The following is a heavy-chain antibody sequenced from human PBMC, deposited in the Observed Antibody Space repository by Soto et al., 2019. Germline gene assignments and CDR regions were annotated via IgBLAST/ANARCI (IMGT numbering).Heavy chain of an antibody. V-gene: IGHV4-34*01. Sequence: SETLSLTCAVYGGSFSGYYWNWIRQPPGKGLEWVGEINHSGSTNYNPSLKSRVTISVDTSKNQFSLKLSSVTAADTAVYCCARLGSNYVSDYWGQGTLVTVSS. CDR1: GGSFSGYY. CDR2: INHSGST. CDR3: ARLGSNYVSDY. J-gene: IGHJ4*02. D-gene: IGHD4-4*01.